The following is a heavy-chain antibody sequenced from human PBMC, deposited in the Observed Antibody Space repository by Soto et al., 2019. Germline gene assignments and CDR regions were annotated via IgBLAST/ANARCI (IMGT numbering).Heavy chain of an antibody. CDR3: ARRSSIAASDY. Sequence: GESLKISCKGSGYSFASYWIAWVRQMPGKGLEWMGIIYPGDSDTRYSPSFQGQVTISADKSVSTAYLQWSSLKASDTAMYYCARRSSIAASDYWGQGTLVTVS. J-gene: IGHJ4*02. D-gene: IGHD6-6*01. CDR1: GYSFASYW. CDR2: IYPGDSDT. V-gene: IGHV5-51*01.